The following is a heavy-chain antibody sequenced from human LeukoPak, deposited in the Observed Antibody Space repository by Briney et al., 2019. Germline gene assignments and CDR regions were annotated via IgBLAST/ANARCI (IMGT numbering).Heavy chain of an antibody. V-gene: IGHV3-48*04. CDR2: ISSSSSTI. D-gene: IGHD6-19*01. CDR3: ARGYGGWYPLHWYFDY. J-gene: IGHJ4*02. CDR1: GFTFSSYS. Sequence: PGGSLRLSCAASGFTFSSYSMNWVRQAPGKGLEWVSYISSSSSTIYYADSVKGRFTISRDNAKNSLYLQMNSLRAEDTAVYYCARGYGGWYPLHWYFDYWGQGTLVTVSS.